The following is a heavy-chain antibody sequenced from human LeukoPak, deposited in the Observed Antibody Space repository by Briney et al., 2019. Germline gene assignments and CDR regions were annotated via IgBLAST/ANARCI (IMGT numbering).Heavy chain of an antibody. CDR1: GYTFTSYY. J-gene: IGHJ3*02. CDR2: INPSDGST. Sequence: PVASVKVSCKASGYTFTSYYIHWVRQAPGQGFEWMSIINPSDGSTTYSQKFQGRVTMTRDTSTSTVYMELSSLRSEDTAVYFCARVRDGYNDAYDIWGQGTMVTVSS. CDR3: ARVRDGYNDAYDI. V-gene: IGHV1-46*01. D-gene: IGHD5-24*01.